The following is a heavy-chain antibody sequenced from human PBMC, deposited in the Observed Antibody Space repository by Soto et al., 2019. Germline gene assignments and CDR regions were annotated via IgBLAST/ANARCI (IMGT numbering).Heavy chain of an antibody. CDR2: ISGSGGST. J-gene: IGHJ6*02. V-gene: IGHV3-23*01. D-gene: IGHD6-19*01. CDR3: EKGKPGSGWSDAYYYGMDV. Sequence: EVQLLESGGGLVQPGGSLRLSCAASGFTFSSYAMSWVRQAPGKGLAWVSAISGSGGSTYYADSVKGRFTISRDNPKNTLYLQMNSLRGEDTAVYYCEKGKPGSGWSDAYYYGMDVWGQGPTVTVSS. CDR1: GFTFSSYA.